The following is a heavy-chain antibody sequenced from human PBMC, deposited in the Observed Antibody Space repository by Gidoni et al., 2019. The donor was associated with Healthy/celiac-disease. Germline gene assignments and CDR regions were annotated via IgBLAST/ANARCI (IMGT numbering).Heavy chain of an antibody. V-gene: IGHV3-23*01. CDR2: ISGSGGST. CDR3: AIVYWYFDY. D-gene: IGHD2-8*02. J-gene: IGHJ4*02. CDR1: GFTFSSYA. Sequence: EVQLLESGGGLVQPGRALGRSCAASGFTFSSYAMCWGRQAPGTGLEWVSAISGSGGSTYYADSVKGRFTISRDNSKNTLYLQMNSLRAEDTAVYYCAIVYWYFDYWGQGTLVTVSS.